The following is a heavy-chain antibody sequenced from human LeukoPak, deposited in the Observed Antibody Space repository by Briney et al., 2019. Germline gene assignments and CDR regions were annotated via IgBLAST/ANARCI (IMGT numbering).Heavy chain of an antibody. Sequence: GGSLRLSCAASGFTFRNHWMHWVRQTPGKGLVWVSRISSDGSSTTYADSVKGRFAISRDNAKNTLYLQMNNLRAEDTAMYYCARDQRVTGRPDIDYWGQGTLVIVSS. D-gene: IGHD6-6*01. V-gene: IGHV3-74*03. CDR1: GFTFRNHW. CDR3: ARDQRVTGRPDIDY. CDR2: ISSDGSST. J-gene: IGHJ4*02.